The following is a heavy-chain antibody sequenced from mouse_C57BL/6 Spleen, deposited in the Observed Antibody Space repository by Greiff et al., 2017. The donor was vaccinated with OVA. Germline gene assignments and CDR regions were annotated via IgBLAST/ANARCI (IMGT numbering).Heavy chain of an antibody. D-gene: IGHD1-1*01. V-gene: IGHV1-80*01. CDR3: ARGYYGSSPIPFAY. CDR1: GYAFSSYW. CDR2: IYPGDGDT. Sequence: VKLMESGAELVKPGASVKISCKASGYAFSSYWMNWVKQRPGKGLEWIGQIYPGDGDTNYNGKFKGKATLTADKSSSTAYMQLSSLTSEDSAVYFCARGYYGSSPIPFAYWGQGTLVTVSA. J-gene: IGHJ3*01.